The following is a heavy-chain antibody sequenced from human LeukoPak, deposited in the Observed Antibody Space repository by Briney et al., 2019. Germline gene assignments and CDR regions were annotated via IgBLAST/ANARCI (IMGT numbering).Heavy chain of an antibody. Sequence: PGGSLRLSCEASGFTFSAYAMTWVRQAPGKGLEWVGFIRSKAYGGTTEYAASVKGRFTISRDDSKSIAYLQMNSLKTEDTAVYYCTRSDYYDSSGYYHFDYWGQGTLVTVSS. CDR1: GFTFSAYA. D-gene: IGHD3-22*01. CDR2: IRSKAYGGTT. CDR3: TRSDYYDSSGYYHFDY. J-gene: IGHJ4*02. V-gene: IGHV3-49*04.